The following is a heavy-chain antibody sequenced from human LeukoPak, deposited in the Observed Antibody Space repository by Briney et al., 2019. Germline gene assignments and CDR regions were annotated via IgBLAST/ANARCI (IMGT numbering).Heavy chain of an antibody. Sequence: GRSLRLSCAASGFTFSSYAMHWVRQAPGKGLEWVAVISYDGSNKYYADSVKGRFTISRDNSKNTLYLQMNSLRAEDTAVYYCARDYDSSGYYSAVDYWGQETLVTVSS. J-gene: IGHJ4*02. D-gene: IGHD3-22*01. CDR2: ISYDGSNK. V-gene: IGHV3-30-3*01. CDR1: GFTFSSYA. CDR3: ARDYDSSGYYSAVDY.